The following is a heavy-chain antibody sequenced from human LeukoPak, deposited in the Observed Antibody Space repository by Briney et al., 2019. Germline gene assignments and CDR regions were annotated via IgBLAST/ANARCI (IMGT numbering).Heavy chain of an antibody. Sequence: GGSLRLSCAASGFTFDDYGMSWVRQAPGKGLEWVSGVSWSSGSIGYADSVKGRFTISRDNSKNTLYLQMNSLRAEDTAVYYCAKRGGAIDYWGQGTLVTVSS. CDR2: VSWSSGSI. CDR1: GFTFDDYG. CDR3: AKRGGAIDY. V-gene: IGHV3-9*01. J-gene: IGHJ4*02. D-gene: IGHD3-16*01.